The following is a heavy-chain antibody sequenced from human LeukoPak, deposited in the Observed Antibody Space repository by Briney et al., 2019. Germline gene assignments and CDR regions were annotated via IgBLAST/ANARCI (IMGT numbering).Heavy chain of an antibody. D-gene: IGHD1-14*01. CDR2: IRYDGSNT. J-gene: IGHJ6*02. CDR1: GFTFSNYG. V-gene: IGHV3-30*02. CDR3: ARVRTRKDGMDV. Sequence: GGSLRLSCAASGFTFSNYGIHWVRQSPGKGLEWVAFIRYDGSNTYYADSVKGRFTISRDNAKNSLYLQMNSLRAEDTAVYYCARVRTRKDGMDVWGQGTTVTVSS.